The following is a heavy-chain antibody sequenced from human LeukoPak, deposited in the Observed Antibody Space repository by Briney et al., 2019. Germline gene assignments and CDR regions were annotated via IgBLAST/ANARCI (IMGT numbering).Heavy chain of an antibody. D-gene: IGHD6-13*01. J-gene: IGHJ4*02. CDR1: GFTFGKYW. CDR2: IKLDGSEK. V-gene: IGHV3-7*01. CDR3: AKLSSYWSFDY. Sequence: GGSLRLSCVASGFTFGKYWMSWVRQAPGKGLEWVANIKLDGSEKNYVDSVKGRFTISRDNTKNSLYLQMNSLRVEDTAVYYCAKLSSYWSFDYWGQGSLVTVSS.